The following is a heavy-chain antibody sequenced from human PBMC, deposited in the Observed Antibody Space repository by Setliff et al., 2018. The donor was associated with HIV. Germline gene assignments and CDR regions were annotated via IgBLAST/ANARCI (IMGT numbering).Heavy chain of an antibody. J-gene: IGHJ5*02. CDR3: ASAPRGYSYGYGGWFDP. V-gene: IGHV4-31*03. CDR2: IYYSGST. Sequence: SETLSLTCTVSGGSISSGGYYWSWISQPPGKGLEWIGYIYYSGSTYYNPSLKSRVTISVDTSKNQFSLKLSSVTAADTAVYYCASAPRGYSYGYGGWFDPWGQGTLVTVSS. D-gene: IGHD5-18*01. CDR1: GGSISSGGYY.